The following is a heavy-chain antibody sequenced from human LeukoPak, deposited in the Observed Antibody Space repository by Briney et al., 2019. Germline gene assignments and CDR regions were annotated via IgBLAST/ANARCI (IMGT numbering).Heavy chain of an antibody. CDR3: AKKQSLAARPGAFDY. D-gene: IGHD6-6*01. CDR1: GYTFTGYY. V-gene: IGHV1-2*02. Sequence: RASVKVSCKASGYTFTGYYMHWVRQAPGQGLEWMGWINPNSGGTNYAQKFQGRVTMTRDTSISTAYMELSRLRSDDTAVYYCAKKQSLAARPGAFDYWGQGTLVTVSS. J-gene: IGHJ4*02. CDR2: INPNSGGT.